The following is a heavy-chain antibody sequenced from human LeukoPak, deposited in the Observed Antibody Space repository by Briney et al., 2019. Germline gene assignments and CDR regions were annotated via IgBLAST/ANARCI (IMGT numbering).Heavy chain of an antibody. CDR2: IKQDGSEK. CDR1: GFTFSSYW. V-gene: IGHV3-7*01. D-gene: IGHD3-16*02. CDR3: ARDYDYVWGSYRYFDY. Sequence: GGSLRLSCAASGFTFSSYWMSWVRQAPGKGLEWVANIKQDGSEKYYVDSVKGRFTISRDNAKNSLYLQMNSLRAEDTAVYHCARDYDYVWGSYRYFDYWGQGTLVTVSS. J-gene: IGHJ4*02.